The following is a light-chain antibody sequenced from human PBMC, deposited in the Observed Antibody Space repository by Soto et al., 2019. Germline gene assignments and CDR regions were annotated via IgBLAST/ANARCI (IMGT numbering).Light chain of an antibody. CDR1: QSLTRN. J-gene: IGKJ1*01. CDR2: GAS. CDR3: QQYGDRPRT. V-gene: IGKV3-15*01. Sequence: ILMTHSPATVSVSPVESATLSFRASQSLTRNLAWYQHKPGQSPRLLIYGASARATGIPDRFSGGGSGTEFTLTISSLESEDFAVYFCQQYGDRPRTFGQGTKVDIK.